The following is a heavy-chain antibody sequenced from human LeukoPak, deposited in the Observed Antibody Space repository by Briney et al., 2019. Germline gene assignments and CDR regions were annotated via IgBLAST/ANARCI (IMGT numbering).Heavy chain of an antibody. D-gene: IGHD3-10*01. V-gene: IGHV3-30*18. CDR2: ISYDGSNK. Sequence: GGSLRLSCAASGFTFSSYGMHWVRQAPGKGLEWVAVISYDGSNKYYADSLKGRFTISRDNSKNTLYLQMNSLRAEDTAMYYCAKNAYERGFDYWGQGTLVTVSS. J-gene: IGHJ4*02. CDR1: GFTFSSYG. CDR3: AKNAYERGFDY.